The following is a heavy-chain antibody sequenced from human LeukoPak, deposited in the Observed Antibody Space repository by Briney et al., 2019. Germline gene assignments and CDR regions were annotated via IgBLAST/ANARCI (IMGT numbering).Heavy chain of an antibody. CDR3: ARGRTYPLLGSGPRAFGY. CDR2: INHSGST. Sequence: PSETLSLTCAVYGGSFSGYYWSWIRQPPGKGLEWIGEINHSGSTNYNPSLKSRVTISVDTSKNQFSLKLSSVTAADTAVYYCARGRTYPLLGSGPRAFGYWGQGTLVTVSS. V-gene: IGHV4-34*01. J-gene: IGHJ4*02. CDR1: GGSFSGYY. D-gene: IGHD2-2*01.